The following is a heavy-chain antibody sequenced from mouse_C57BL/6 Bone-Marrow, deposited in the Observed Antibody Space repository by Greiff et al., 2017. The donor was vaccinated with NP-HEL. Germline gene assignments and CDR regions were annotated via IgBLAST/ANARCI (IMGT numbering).Heavy chain of an antibody. Sequence: EVQLQQSGPVLVKPGASVKMSCKASGYTFTDYYMNWVKQSHGKSLEWIGVINPYNGGTSYNQKFKGKATLTVDKSSSTAYMELNSLTSEDSAVYYCASHNYYGSSYFDYWGQGTTLTVSS. CDR2: INPYNGGT. CDR3: ASHNYYGSSYFDY. D-gene: IGHD1-1*01. CDR1: GYTFTDYY. J-gene: IGHJ2*01. V-gene: IGHV1-19*01.